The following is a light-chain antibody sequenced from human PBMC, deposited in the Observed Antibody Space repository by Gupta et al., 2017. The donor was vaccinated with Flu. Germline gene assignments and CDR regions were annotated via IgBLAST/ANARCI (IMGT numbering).Light chain of an antibody. Sequence: GQTARITCSGDAYPKKYAYWYQQKAGQAPQLVIYEDIKRPSGIPARFSGSTSGTVATLTISGAQLEDEADYYCCSVDRSGGQRVFGGGTKLAVL. J-gene: IGLJ2*01. V-gene: IGLV3-10*01. CDR3: CSVDRSGGQRV. CDR1: AYPKKY. CDR2: EDI.